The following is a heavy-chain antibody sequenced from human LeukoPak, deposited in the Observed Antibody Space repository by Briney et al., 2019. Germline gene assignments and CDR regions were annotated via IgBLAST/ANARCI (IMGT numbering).Heavy chain of an antibody. D-gene: IGHD3-3*01. CDR1: GYTFTGYY. J-gene: IGHJ4*02. CDR2: INPNSGGT. V-gene: IGHV1-2*02. CDR3: ARDPPYDFWSGNDY. Sequence: ASVTVSCKASGYTFTGYYMHWVRQAPGQGLEWMGWINPNSGGTNYAQKFQGRVTMTRDTSISTAYMELSRLRFDDTAVYYCARDPPYDFWSGNDYWGQGTLVTVSS.